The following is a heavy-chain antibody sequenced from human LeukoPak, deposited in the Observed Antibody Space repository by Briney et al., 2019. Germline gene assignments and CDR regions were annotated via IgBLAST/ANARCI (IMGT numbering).Heavy chain of an antibody. CDR3: ARQKQSHGNFDY. CDR1: GFTVSSYA. J-gene: IGHJ4*02. V-gene: IGHV3-13*01. Sequence: RGSLRLSCAASGFTVSSYAMHWFRQPIGKGLEWVSALGIAGDTFYPGSVKGRFTISRENAKNSLYLQVNSLRAEDTAMYYCARQKQSHGNFDYWGQGTLVTVSS. CDR2: LGIAGDT. D-gene: IGHD1-26*01.